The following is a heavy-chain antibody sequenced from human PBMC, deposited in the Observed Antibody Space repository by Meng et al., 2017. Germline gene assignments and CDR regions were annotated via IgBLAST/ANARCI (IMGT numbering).Heavy chain of an antibody. CDR3: ARVHYYDSSGYNNWYFDL. J-gene: IGHJ2*01. CDR2: IYYSGST. D-gene: IGHD3-22*01. V-gene: IGHV4-31*01. Sequence: VKLQEAGPGLVKPSQTLSLTCTVSGGSISSGGYYWSWIRQHPGKGLEWIGYIYYSGSTYYNPSLKSLVTISVDTSKNQFSLKLSSVTAADTAVYYCARVHYYDSSGYNNWYFDLWGRGTLVTVSS. CDR1: GGSISSGGYY.